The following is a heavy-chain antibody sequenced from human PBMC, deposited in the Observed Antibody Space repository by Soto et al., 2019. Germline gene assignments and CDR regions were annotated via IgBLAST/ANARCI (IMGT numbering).Heavy chain of an antibody. V-gene: IGHV3-33*01. D-gene: IGHD5-12*01. J-gene: IGHJ4*02. CDR2: IWYDGSNK. CDR1: GFTFSSYG. CDR3: ARGYSGYDWSYFDY. Sequence: ESGGGVVQPGRSLRLSCAASGFTFSSYGMHWVRQAPGKGLEWVAVIWYDGSNKYYADSVKGRFTISRDNSKNTLYLQMNSLRAEDTAVYYCARGYSGYDWSYFDYWGQGTLVTVSS.